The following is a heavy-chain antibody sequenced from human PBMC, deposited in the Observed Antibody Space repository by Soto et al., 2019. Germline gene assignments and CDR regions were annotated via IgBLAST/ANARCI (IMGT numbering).Heavy chain of an antibody. D-gene: IGHD2-15*01. CDR3: ARGSGGSSYYYYGMDV. CDR1: GGTFSSYA. J-gene: IGHJ6*02. CDR2: IIPIFGTA. Sequence: QVQLVQSVAEVKKPGSSVKVSCKASGGTFSSYAINWVRQAPGQGLEWMGGIIPIFGTANYAQKFQGRVTITADESTSTAYMELSSLRSEDTAVYYCARGSGGSSYYYYGMDVWGQGTTVTVSS. V-gene: IGHV1-69*12.